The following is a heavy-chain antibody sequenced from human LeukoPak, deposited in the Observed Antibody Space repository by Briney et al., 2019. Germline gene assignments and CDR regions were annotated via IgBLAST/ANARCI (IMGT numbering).Heavy chain of an antibody. V-gene: IGHV4-39*01. CDR1: GGSISSSSCY. J-gene: IGHJ5*02. CDR3: ARHQLYYDILTGSDINWFDP. Sequence: SGTLSLTCTVSGGSISSSSCYWGWIRQPPGKGLEWIGSIYYSGSTYYNPSLKSRVTISVDTSKNQFSLKLSSVTAADTAVYYCARHQLYYDILTGSDINWFDPWGQGTLVTVSS. D-gene: IGHD3-9*01. CDR2: IYYSGST.